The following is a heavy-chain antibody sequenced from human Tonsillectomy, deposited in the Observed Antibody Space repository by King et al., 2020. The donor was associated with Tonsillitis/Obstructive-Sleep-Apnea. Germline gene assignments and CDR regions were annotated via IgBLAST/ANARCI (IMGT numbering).Heavy chain of an antibody. CDR2: ISYGGSNN. CDR3: ARGTRWEWELEEGFFDC. V-gene: IGHV3-30*04. D-gene: IGHD1-26*01. CDR1: GGGVGGYA. Sequence: GGGGGGGGGGVGGAWAAAGGGVGGYAMNWVRQAPGKGLEGVAIISYGGSNNYYADSVKGRFTISRDNSKNKLYLQMNSLRAEDAAVYYCARGTRWEWELEEGFFDCWGQGPLVTVSS. J-gene: IGHJ4*02.